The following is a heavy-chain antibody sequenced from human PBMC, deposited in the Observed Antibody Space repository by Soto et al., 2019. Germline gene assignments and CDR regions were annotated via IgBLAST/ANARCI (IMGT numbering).Heavy chain of an antibody. CDR2: ISYDGSNK. J-gene: IGHJ4*02. V-gene: IGHV3-30-3*01. Sequence: GGSLRLSCAASGFTFSSYAMHWVRQAPGKGLGWVAVISYDGSNKYYADSVKGRFTISRDNSKNTLYLQMNSLRAEDTAVYYCASENGDIVATTDYFDYWGQGTLVTVSS. CDR1: GFTFSSYA. CDR3: ASENGDIVATTDYFDY. D-gene: IGHD5-12*01.